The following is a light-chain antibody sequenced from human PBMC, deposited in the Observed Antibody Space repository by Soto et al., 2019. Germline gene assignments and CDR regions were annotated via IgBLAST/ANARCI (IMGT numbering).Light chain of an antibody. Sequence: QSALTQPASVSGSPGQSITISCTGTSSDVGGYNYVSWYQQHPGKAPKLMIYDVSNRPSGVSNRFSGSKSGNTASLTISGRQAEDEAEYYCSSYTSSSTLDVVFGGGTKLTVL. CDR3: SSYTSSSTLDVV. CDR2: DVS. J-gene: IGLJ2*01. CDR1: SSDVGGYNY. V-gene: IGLV2-14*01.